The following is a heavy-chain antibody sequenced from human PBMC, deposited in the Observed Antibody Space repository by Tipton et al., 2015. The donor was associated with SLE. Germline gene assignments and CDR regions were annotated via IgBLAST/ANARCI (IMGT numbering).Heavy chain of an antibody. Sequence: TLSLTCTVSGGSINSISHYWGWIRQPPGKGLEWIGSMYYGGTTHYNSSLKSRVTLSEDTSKKQFSQKQSSVTAADTAVYYCARLVYASSWYSPDYFYGMDVWGQGTTVTVSS. V-gene: IGHV4-39*01. CDR2: MYYGGTT. J-gene: IGHJ6*02. CDR3: ARLVYASSWYSPDYFYGMDV. CDR1: GGSINSISHY. D-gene: IGHD6-13*01.